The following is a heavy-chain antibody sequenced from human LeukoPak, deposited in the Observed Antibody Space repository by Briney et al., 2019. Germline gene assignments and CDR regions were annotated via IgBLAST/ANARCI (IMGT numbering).Heavy chain of an antibody. Sequence: SGGSLRLSCAASGFTFSNAWMSWVRQAPGKGLEWVGRIKSKTDGGTTDYAPPVKVIFTISRDDSKNTLYLQMNSLKTEDTAVYYFTTVLLWFGEPGGFDYWGQGTLVTVSS. J-gene: IGHJ4*02. CDR2: IKSKTDGGTT. CDR1: GFTFSNAW. D-gene: IGHD3-10*01. V-gene: IGHV3-15*01. CDR3: TTVLLWFGEPGGFDY.